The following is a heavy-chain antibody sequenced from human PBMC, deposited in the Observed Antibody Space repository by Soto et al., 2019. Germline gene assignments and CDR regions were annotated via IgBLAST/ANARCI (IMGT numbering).Heavy chain of an antibody. CDR2: ISSSGGSI. D-gene: IGHD3-22*01. CDR1: GFTSCRYD. CDR3: ARDCHDYYDRSRYDV. Sequence: PGLSMRLSCAASGFTSCRYDMNYVRQAPGKRLEWVSYISSSGGSIYYADSVKGRFRISRGSAKNSLYKRNNNLRAEDTAVYYCARDCHDYYDRSRYDVWGQG. V-gene: IGHV3-48*03. J-gene: IGHJ6*02.